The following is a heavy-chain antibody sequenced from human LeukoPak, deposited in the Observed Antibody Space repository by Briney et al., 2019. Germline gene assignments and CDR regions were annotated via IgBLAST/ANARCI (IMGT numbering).Heavy chain of an antibody. J-gene: IGHJ4*02. CDR2: ISYDGSNE. D-gene: IGHD5-12*01. V-gene: IGHV3-30*04. Sequence: GGSLRLSCAASGFTFSSYVMHWVRQAPGKGLEWVAIISYDGSNEYYADSVKGRFTISRDNSKNTLYLQMNSLRPEDTAVYYCAKDHRTVATIGDWGQGTLVTVSS. CDR3: AKDHRTVATIGD. CDR1: GFTFSSYV.